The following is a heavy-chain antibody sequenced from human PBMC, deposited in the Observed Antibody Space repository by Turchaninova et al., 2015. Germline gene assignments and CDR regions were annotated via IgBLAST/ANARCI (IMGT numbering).Heavy chain of an antibody. J-gene: IGHJ6*03. CDR2: IIHVFGTA. CDR3: ARGELDDGPNYYYYYMDV. CDR1: GGTFSTYA. V-gene: IGHV1-69*01. D-gene: IGHD1-26*01. Sequence: QVQLVQSGAEVKKPGSSVKVSCKTSGGTFSTYAISWVRQAPGQGLEWMGGIIHVFGTANYAQKFQGRITSTAHESTDTAYMERSRLRSEDTAMYYGARGELDDGPNYYYYYMDVWGKGTTVTVSS.